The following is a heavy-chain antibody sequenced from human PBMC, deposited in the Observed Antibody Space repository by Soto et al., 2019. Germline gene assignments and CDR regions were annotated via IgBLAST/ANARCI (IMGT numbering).Heavy chain of an antibody. CDR3: ARGIRITGPTVGTWFDP. D-gene: IGHD1-7*01. J-gene: IGHJ5*02. V-gene: IGHV1-18*01. CDR2: ISAYNGNT. CDR1: GYTFTSNA. Sequence: PAKVSSKASGYTFTSNASSWLQHYPRQGLEWMGWISAYNGNTNYAQKLQGRVTMTTDTSTSTAYMELRSLRSDDTAVYYCARGIRITGPTVGTWFDPWGKGTLVTVSS.